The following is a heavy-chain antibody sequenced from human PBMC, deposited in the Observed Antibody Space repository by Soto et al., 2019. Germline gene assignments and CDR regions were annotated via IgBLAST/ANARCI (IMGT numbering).Heavy chain of an antibody. V-gene: IGHV3-48*02. D-gene: IGHD6-19*01. CDR3: ARVLKSSGWDNDVFDI. J-gene: IGHJ3*02. Sequence: GGSLRLSCAASGFSFSTYSMNWVRQAPGKGLEWVSFISSSGDTIHYADSVKGRFTVSRDNAKNSLYLQMNSLRDEDTAVYYCARVLKSSGWDNDVFDIWGQGTVVTVSS. CDR2: ISSSGDTI. CDR1: GFSFSTYS.